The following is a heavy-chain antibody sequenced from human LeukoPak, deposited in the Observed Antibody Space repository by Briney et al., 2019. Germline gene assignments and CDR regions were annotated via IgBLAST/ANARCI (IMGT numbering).Heavy chain of an antibody. CDR3: ARGLATTAGTIHTDAFDI. CDR1: GGSISSYY. V-gene: IGHV4-59*08. J-gene: IGHJ3*02. CDR2: IYYSGST. D-gene: IGHD1-1*01. Sequence: PSETLSLTCTVSGGSISSYYWSWIRQPPGKGLEWIGYIYYSGSTNYNPSLKSRVTISVDTSKNQFSLKLSSVTAADTAVYYCARGLATTAGTIHTDAFDIWGQGTMVTVSS.